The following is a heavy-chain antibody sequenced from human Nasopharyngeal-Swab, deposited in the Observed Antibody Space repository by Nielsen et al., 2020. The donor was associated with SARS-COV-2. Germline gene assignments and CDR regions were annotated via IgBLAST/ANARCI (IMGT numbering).Heavy chain of an antibody. Sequence: GESLKISCAASGFTFSSYAMSWVRQAPGKGLEWVSAISGSGGSTYYADSVKGRFTISRDNSKNTLYLQTNSLRAEDTAVYYCAKDDRRSQWLVDYYYGMDVWGQGTTVTVSS. V-gene: IGHV3-23*01. J-gene: IGHJ6*02. CDR3: AKDDRRSQWLVDYYYGMDV. CDR2: ISGSGGST. D-gene: IGHD6-19*01. CDR1: GFTFSSYA.